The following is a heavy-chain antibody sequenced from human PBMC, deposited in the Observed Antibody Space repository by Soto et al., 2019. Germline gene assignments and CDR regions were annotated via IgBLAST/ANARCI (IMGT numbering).Heavy chain of an antibody. CDR1: GFTFSDYY. CDR3: ARDRGLTYCTGGGCRPYYYYGMDV. D-gene: IGHD2-8*02. Sequence: QVQLVESGGALVKPGGSLRLSCAASGFTFSDYYMSWIRQAPGKGLEWISYISNSGSTLYYADSVKGRFTISRDNTKNSLYLQMNSLRADDTAVYYCARDRGLTYCTGGGCRPYYYYGMDVWGQGTTVTVSS. J-gene: IGHJ6*02. V-gene: IGHV3-11*01. CDR2: ISNSGSTL.